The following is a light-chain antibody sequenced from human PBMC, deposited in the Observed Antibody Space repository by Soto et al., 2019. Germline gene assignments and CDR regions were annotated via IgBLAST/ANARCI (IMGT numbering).Light chain of an antibody. CDR1: QSVGRS. CDR2: GTS. CDR3: QQYDRWPVT. Sequence: IVMTQSPATLSVSPGERATLSCRASQSVGRSLAWYQQKPGQAPRLLIYGTSARATGIPATFSGSGSGTEFTLTIDRLQSADFAVYYCQQYDRWPVTFGGGTKV. V-gene: IGKV3-15*01. J-gene: IGKJ4*01.